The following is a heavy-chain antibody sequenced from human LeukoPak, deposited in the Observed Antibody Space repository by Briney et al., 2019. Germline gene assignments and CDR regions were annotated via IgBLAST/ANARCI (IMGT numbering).Heavy chain of an antibody. CDR2: IIPIFGTA. V-gene: IGHV1-69*05. D-gene: IGHD3-10*02. CDR1: GGTFSSYA. J-gene: IGHJ3*02. Sequence: SVKVSCKASGGTFSSYAISWVRQAPGQGLEWMGGIIPIFGTANYAQKFQGRVTITTDESTSAAYMELSSLRSEDTAVYYCARGLFVDNEKYDAFDIWGQGTMITVSS. CDR3: ARGLFVDNEKYDAFDI.